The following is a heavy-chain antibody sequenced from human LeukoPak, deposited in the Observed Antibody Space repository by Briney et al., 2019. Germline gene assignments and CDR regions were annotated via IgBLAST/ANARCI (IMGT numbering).Heavy chain of an antibody. V-gene: IGHV3-53*01. CDR2: IYSGGST. Sequence: PGGSPRLSCAASGFTVSSNYMSWVRQAPGKGLEWVSVIYSGGSTYYADSVKGRFTISRDNSKNTLYLQMNSLRAEDTAVYYCARGRITMVRGVIILTEYYFDYWGQGTLVTVSS. CDR3: ARGRITMVRGVIILTEYYFDY. CDR1: GFTVSSNY. D-gene: IGHD3-10*01. J-gene: IGHJ4*02.